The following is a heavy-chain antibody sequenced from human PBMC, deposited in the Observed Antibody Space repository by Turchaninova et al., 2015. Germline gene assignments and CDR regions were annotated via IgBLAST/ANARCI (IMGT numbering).Heavy chain of an antibody. D-gene: IGHD6-6*01. CDR2: ISGSGGST. V-gene: IGHV3-23*01. CDR3: AKDPRIAALEYYFDY. CDR1: GFTFSRYA. J-gene: IGHJ4*02. Sequence: ELXLLEXGGGXXXPGXXXRLPCAAYGFTFSRYARSWGRQAPGKGLEWVSAISGSGGSTYYADSVKGRFTISRDNSKNTLYLQMNSLRAEDTAVYYCAKDPRIAALEYYFDYWGQGTLVTVSS.